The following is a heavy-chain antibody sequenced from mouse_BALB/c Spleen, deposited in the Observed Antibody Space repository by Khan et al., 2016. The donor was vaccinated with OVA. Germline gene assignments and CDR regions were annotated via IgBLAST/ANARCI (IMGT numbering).Heavy chain of an antibody. D-gene: IGHD2-2*01. CDR3: ARDGYGSFAY. CDR2: INPSTGYT. V-gene: IGHV1-7*01. CDR1: GYSFTSYW. Sequence: VQLQESGAELAKPGASVKMSCKASGYSFTSYWKHWVRQRPGQGLEWIGYINPSTGYTVYNQKFKDKVTLTADKSSSTAYMQLRSLTSEDSAVYYCARDGYGSFAYWGQGTLVTVSA. J-gene: IGHJ3*01.